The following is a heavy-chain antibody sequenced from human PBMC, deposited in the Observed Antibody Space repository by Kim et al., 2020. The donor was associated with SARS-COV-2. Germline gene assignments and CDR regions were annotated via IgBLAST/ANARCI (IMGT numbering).Heavy chain of an antibody. CDR1: GGSISSGGYY. Sequence: SETLSLTCTVSGGSISSGGYYWSWIRQHTGKGLEWIGYIYYSGSTYYNPSLKSRVTISVDTSKNQFSLKLSSVTAADTAVYYCARNSVEYCSSTSCRMGYFDIWGRGTLVTVSS. J-gene: IGHJ2*01. CDR3: ARNSVEYCSSTSCRMGYFDI. CDR2: IYYSGST. D-gene: IGHD2-2*01. V-gene: IGHV4-31*03.